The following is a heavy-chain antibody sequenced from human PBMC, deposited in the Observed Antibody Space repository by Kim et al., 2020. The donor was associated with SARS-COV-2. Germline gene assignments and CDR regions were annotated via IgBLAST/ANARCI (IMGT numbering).Heavy chain of an antibody. CDR2: ISSSSSYT. CDR3: ARDIRFFDLLDRFDY. D-gene: IGHD3-9*01. CDR1: GFTFSDYY. J-gene: IGHJ4*02. Sequence: GGSLRLSCAASGFTFSDYYMSWIRQAPGKGLEWVSYISSSSSYTNYADSVKGRFTISRDNAKNSLYLQMNSLRAEDTAVYYCARDIRFFDLLDRFDYWGQGTLVTVSS. V-gene: IGHV3-11*06.